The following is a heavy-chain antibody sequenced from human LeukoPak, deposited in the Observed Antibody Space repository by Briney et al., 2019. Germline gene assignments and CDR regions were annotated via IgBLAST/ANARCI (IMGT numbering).Heavy chain of an antibody. V-gene: IGHV3-7*01. J-gene: IGHJ6*03. CDR3: ARVAAAGTGIFVNFYYSMDI. Sequence: AGRSLSLSCVVSGFTLSIIDSMAGVRQAPGKGLDGVANTKQEGSEKNYVDSVKGRLTISRDNAKNSVDLQMNGLRLEDTAVYYCARVAAAGTGIFVNFYYSMDIWGKGTTVTNSS. CDR1: GFTLSIIDS. CDR2: TKQEGSEK. D-gene: IGHD6-13*01.